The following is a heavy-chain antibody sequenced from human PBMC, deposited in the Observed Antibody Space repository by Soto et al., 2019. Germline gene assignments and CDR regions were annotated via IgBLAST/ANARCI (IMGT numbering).Heavy chain of an antibody. V-gene: IGHV3-33*01. D-gene: IGHD4-17*01. J-gene: IGHJ4*02. CDR1: RFTCRNYG. CDR2: IWHEGSNQ. CDR3: SRQTPSAYGDYACPDY. Sequence: QVQLVESGGGVVQPGRSLRLSCAASRFTCRNYGMHWVRQAPGKGLEWLAVIWHEGSNQYYTDFVKGRFSISRDNSKNTLYLQMNSLRDDDTGIYYCSRQTPSAYGDYACPDYWGQGTLVSVSS.